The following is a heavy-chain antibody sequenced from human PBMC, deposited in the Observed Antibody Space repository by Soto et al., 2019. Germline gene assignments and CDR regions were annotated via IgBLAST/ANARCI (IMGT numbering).Heavy chain of an antibody. V-gene: IGHV1-18*01. Sequence: QIQLVQSGPDVKKPGASVKVSCKASGYTFSTYGLSWVRQAPGQGLEWMGWISGYNGRTNYAQKFRGRVTLTTDTXAXTXXKELRSLRPDDTAMYYCARDNRKELWVEGLNAMDVWGQGTTVTVSS. J-gene: IGHJ6*02. CDR3: ARDNRKELWVEGLNAMDV. D-gene: IGHD3-10*01. CDR1: GYTFSTYG. CDR2: ISGYNGRT.